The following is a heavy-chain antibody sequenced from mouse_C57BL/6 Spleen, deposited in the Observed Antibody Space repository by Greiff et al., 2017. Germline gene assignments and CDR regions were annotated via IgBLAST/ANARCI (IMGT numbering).Heavy chain of an antibody. CDR2: INPNNGGT. D-gene: IGHD2-3*01. Sequence: EVQLQQSGPELAKPGASVKMSCKASGYTFTDYNMHWVKQSHGKSLEWIGYINPNNGGTSYNQKFKGKATLTVNKSSSTAYMELRSLTSGDTADYYCAKYDGCFGGFAYWGQGTLVTVSA. J-gene: IGHJ3*01. V-gene: IGHV1-22*01. CDR3: AKYDGCFGGFAY. CDR1: GYTFTDYN.